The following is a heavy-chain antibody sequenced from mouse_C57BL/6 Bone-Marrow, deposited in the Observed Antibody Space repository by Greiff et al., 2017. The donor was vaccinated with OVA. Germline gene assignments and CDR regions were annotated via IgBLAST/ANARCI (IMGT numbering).Heavy chain of an antibody. CDR3: ARSEDDGYFFYFDY. CDR1: GYAFTNYL. V-gene: IGHV1-54*01. D-gene: IGHD2-3*01. CDR2: INPGSGGT. J-gene: IGHJ2*01. Sequence: QVQLQQSGAELVRPGTSVKVSCKASGYAFTNYLIEWVKQRPGQGLEWIGVINPGSGGTNYNEKFKGKATLTADKSSSTAYMQLSSLTSEDSAVYFCARSEDDGYFFYFDYGGQGTTLTVSS.